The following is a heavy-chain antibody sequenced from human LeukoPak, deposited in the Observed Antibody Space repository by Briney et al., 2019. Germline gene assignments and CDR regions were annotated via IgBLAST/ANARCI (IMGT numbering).Heavy chain of an antibody. CDR3: ARDRGYTAMPKE. CDR2: ISAYNGNT. J-gene: IGHJ4*02. CDR1: GYTFTRYD. V-gene: IGHV1-18*01. D-gene: IGHD5-18*01. Sequence: GASVKVSCKTSGYTFTRYDINWVRQATGQGLEWMGWISAYNGNTNYAQKLQGRVTMNTDTSTSTAYMELRSLRSDDTAVYYCARDRGYTAMPKEWGQGTLVTVSS.